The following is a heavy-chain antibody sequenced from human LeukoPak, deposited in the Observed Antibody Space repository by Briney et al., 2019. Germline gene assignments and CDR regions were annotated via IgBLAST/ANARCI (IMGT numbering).Heavy chain of an antibody. Sequence: ASVKVSCKASGYLFTGYFLHWVRQSPGQGREWMGWFNPNSGGTNYAQKFQVRVTMTRDTSISTASMELSRLRSDDTAVYYCARGFPRITMRVGVSRRNWFDPWGQGTLVTVSS. CDR2: FNPNSGGT. CDR3: ARGFPRITMRVGVSRRNWFDP. D-gene: IGHD3-22*01. J-gene: IGHJ5*02. V-gene: IGHV1-2*02. CDR1: GYLFTGYF.